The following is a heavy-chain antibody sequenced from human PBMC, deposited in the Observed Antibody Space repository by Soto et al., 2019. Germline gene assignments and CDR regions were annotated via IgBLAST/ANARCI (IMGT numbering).Heavy chain of an antibody. D-gene: IGHD4-4*01. J-gene: IGHJ6*02. CDR1: GGTFSTSG. CDR3: ARDNPVVTSNYNYHCSVMDL. CDR2: IIPLFGTS. Sequence: QVKLMQSGAAVKKPGSSVTVSCQPSGGTFSTSGINWVRQSPGRWLEWMGGIIPLFGTSNYAQRFQGRVKITADASPRTVSLELSSLRSEDTAVYYCARDNPVVTSNYNYHCSVMDLCGQGNTVTVSS. V-gene: IGHV1-69*01.